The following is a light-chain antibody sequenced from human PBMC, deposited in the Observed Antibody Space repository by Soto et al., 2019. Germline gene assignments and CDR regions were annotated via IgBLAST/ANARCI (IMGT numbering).Light chain of an antibody. CDR2: GAS. V-gene: IGKV3-20*01. CDR3: QQYGSSPWT. J-gene: IGKJ1*01. Sequence: EIVLTQSPGTLSLSPGERATLSCRASQSVSSSYLAWYQQKPGQAPRLLIYGASNRATGIPDRFTGSGSVTDFTLTVSRLAPEDFVVYYCQQYGSSPWTFGQGTKVEIK. CDR1: QSVSSSY.